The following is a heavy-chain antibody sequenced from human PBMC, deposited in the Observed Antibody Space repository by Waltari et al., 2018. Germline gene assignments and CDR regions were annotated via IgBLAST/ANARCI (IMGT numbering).Heavy chain of an antibody. CDR1: GFTFRDTW. V-gene: IGHV3-15*01. D-gene: IGHD2-15*01. CDR2: IKGINNGGTT. CDR3: AALGTYNVFHI. J-gene: IGHJ3*02. Sequence: EAQLAESGGGLVEPEGTLRLSCTASGFTFRDTWMNWIRQTPGKRLEWVGRIKGINNGGTTEFASFVKDRFVISRDDSQGTVSLQMSNLEADDTAVYYCAALGTYNVFHIWGQGTKVTVSS.